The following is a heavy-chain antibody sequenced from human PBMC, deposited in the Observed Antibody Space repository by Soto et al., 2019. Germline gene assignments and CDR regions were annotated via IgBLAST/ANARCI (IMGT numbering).Heavy chain of an antibody. D-gene: IGHD4-17*01. CDR3: ARVQPYDYGANSGWLDP. J-gene: IGHJ5*02. CDR2: IFYSGTT. V-gene: IGHV4-31*03. CDR1: GDSISRGGYY. Sequence: PSETLSLTYTVSGDSISRGGYYWSWIRQHPGKGLEWIGYIFYSGTTYYNPSLKGRISISVDTSENHFSLSLTSVTAADTAVYYCARVQPYDYGANSGWLDPWGQGTLVTVSS.